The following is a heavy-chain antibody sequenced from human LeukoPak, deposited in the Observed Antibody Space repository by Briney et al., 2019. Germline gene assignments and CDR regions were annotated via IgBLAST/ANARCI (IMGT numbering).Heavy chain of an antibody. CDR2: INHSGST. D-gene: IGHD3-22*01. V-gene: IGHV4-34*01. Sequence: SETLSLTCAVYGGSFSGYYWSWIRQPPGKGLEWIGEINHSGSTNYNPSLKSRVTISVDTSKNQFSLKLSSVTAADTAVYYCARNPSYYYDSSGYSYWGQGTLVTVS. CDR1: GGSFSGYY. J-gene: IGHJ4*02. CDR3: ARNPSYYYDSSGYSY.